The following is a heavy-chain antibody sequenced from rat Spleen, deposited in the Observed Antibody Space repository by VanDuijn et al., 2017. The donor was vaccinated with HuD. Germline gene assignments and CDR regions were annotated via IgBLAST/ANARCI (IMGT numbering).Heavy chain of an antibody. CDR2: ISYDGSTA. V-gene: IGHV5-25*01. J-gene: IGHJ2*01. CDR1: GFTFSNYD. Sequence: EVQLVEYGGGLVQPGRSMKLSCAASGFTFSNYDMVWVRQAPTKGLKWVASISYDGSTAYYRDSVKGRFTISRDNAKSTLYLQMDSLRSEDTATYYCTRGYYVDYWGQGVMVTVSS. CDR3: TRGYYVDY.